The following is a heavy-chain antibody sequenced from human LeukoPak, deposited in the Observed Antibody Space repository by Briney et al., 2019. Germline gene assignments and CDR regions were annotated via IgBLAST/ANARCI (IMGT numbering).Heavy chain of an antibody. CDR3: ARGPFGYSYGPNDY. V-gene: IGHV4-34*01. CDR1: GGSIRSYY. Sequence: SETLSLTCTVSGGSIRSYYWSWIRQPPGKGLEWIGEINHSGSTNYNPSLKSRVTISVDTSKNQFSLKLSSVTAADTAVYYCARGPFGYSYGPNDYWGQGTLVTVSS. J-gene: IGHJ4*02. CDR2: INHSGST. D-gene: IGHD5-18*01.